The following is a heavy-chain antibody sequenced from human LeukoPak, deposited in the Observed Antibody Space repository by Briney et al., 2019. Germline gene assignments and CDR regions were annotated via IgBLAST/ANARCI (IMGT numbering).Heavy chain of an antibody. J-gene: IGHJ4*02. CDR2: ISNSDSTT. CDR3: ARDVRGQFDY. V-gene: IGHV3-48*04. CDR1: GFSFSSYS. Sequence: GGSLRLSCAASGFSFSSYSMNWVRQAPGKGLEWVSYISNSDSTTYYADSVKGRFTISRDNAKNSLYLQMNSLRAEDTAVYYCARDVRGQFDYWGQGTLVTVSS.